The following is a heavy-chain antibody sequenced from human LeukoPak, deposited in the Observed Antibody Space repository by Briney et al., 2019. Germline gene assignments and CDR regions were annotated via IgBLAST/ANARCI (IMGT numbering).Heavy chain of an antibody. CDR2: FYYSGST. CDR1: GGSISSYY. D-gene: IGHD3-10*01. J-gene: IGHJ5*02. CDR3: ARGERGNWFVP. V-gene: IGHV4-59*08. Sequence: SETLSLTCTVSGGSISSYYWSWIRQPPGKGLEWIGFFYYSGSTNYNPSLKSRVTISIDTSKNQFSLRLTSVTAADTAVYYCARGERGNWFVPWGQGTLVTVSS.